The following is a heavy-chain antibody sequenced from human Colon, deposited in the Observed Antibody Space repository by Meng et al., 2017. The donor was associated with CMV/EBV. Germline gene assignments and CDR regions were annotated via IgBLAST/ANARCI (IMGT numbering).Heavy chain of an antibody. CDR3: ARFGDGSGYYYRGAFDL. CDR1: GGSISTYY. Sequence: GSLRLSCTVSGGSISTYYWSWIRQPPGKGLEWIAYISYSGSTNYNPSLKSRVTISVDTSKNQFSLRLSSVTAADTAVYYCARFGDGSGYYYRGAFDLWGQGTLVTVSS. J-gene: IGHJ5*02. V-gene: IGHV4-59*01. D-gene: IGHD3-22*01. CDR2: ISYSGST.